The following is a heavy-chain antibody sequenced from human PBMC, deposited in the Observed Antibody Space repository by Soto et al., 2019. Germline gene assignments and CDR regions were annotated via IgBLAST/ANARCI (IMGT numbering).Heavy chain of an antibody. J-gene: IGHJ6*02. D-gene: IGHD5-18*01. Sequence: SETLSLTCTVSGGSTSSGGFYWSWIRQHPGKGREWIGYIYYSGISYYNPSLKSRVSISLDTSRNQFSMTLNSVTAADTAVYYCARNGYTYGMDVWGQGATVTVSS. CDR3: ARNGYTYGMDV. V-gene: IGHV4-31*03. CDR1: GGSTSSGGFY. CDR2: IYYSGIS.